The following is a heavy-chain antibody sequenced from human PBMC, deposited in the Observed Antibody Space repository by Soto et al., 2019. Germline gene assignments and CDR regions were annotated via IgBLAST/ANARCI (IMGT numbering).Heavy chain of an antibody. CDR3: ARATGADKEDY. J-gene: IGHJ4*02. D-gene: IGHD3-10*01. V-gene: IGHV4-34*01. Sequence: SETLSLTCAVYGGSFSGYHWSWIRQPPGKGLEWIGEINHSGSTNYNPSLKSRVTISVDTSKNQFSLKLSSVTAEDTAVYYCARATGADKEDYWGQGTLVTVSS. CDR1: GGSFSGYH. CDR2: INHSGST.